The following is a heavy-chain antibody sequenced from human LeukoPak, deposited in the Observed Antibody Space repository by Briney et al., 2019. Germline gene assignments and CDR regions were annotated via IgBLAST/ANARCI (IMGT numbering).Heavy chain of an antibody. J-gene: IGHJ4*02. CDR3: ALTSYYYGSGSYFGPDY. V-gene: IGHV1-18*01. CDR2: ISPYNGDT. CDR1: GYTFSTYG. Sequence: ASVKVSCKASGYTFSTYGISWVRQAPGQGLEWMGWISPYNGDTKYAQKLQGRLTMTTDTSTSTAYMELRSLRSDDTAVYYCALTSYYYGSGSYFGPDYWGQGTLVTVSS. D-gene: IGHD3-10*01.